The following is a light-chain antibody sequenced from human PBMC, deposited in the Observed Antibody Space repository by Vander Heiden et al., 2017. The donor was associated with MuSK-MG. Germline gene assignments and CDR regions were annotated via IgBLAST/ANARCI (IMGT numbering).Light chain of an antibody. CDR3: QQRSNGPHFFT. CDR2: DAS. J-gene: IGKJ3*01. Sequence: EIVLTQSPATLSLSPGERATLSCRASQSVSSYLAWYQQKPGQAPRLLIYDASNRATGIQARFSGSGYGTDFTLTISSLEPEDFAVYYWQQRSNGPHFFTFGHGTKVDIK. V-gene: IGKV3-11*01. CDR1: QSVSSY.